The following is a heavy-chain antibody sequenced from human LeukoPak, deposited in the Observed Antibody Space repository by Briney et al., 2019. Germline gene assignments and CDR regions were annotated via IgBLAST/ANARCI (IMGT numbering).Heavy chain of an antibody. Sequence: PSETLSLTCAVSGGSISSSNWWSWVRQPPGKGLEWIGEIYHSGSTNYNPPLKSRVTISVDKSKNQFSLKLSSVTAADTAVYYCARGNHLIAAAGFDYWGQGTLVTVSS. CDR1: GGSISSSNW. V-gene: IGHV4-4*02. J-gene: IGHJ4*02. D-gene: IGHD6-13*01. CDR3: ARGNHLIAAAGFDY. CDR2: IYHSGST.